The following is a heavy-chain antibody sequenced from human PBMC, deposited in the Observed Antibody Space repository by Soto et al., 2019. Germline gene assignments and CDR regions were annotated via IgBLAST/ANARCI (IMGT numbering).Heavy chain of an antibody. CDR1: GFTFGDYG. CDR3: ARSNYFAIDY. V-gene: IGHV3-21*01. CDR2: SSVSSSYR. J-gene: IGHJ4*02. D-gene: IGHD4-4*01. Sequence: EVQLVESGGGLVKPGGSLRLSCAASGFTFGDYGFNWVRQAPGKGLDWVSSSSVSSSYRYYADSMKGRFTSSRDNAKNSLFLEMNSLGAEDTAVYYCARSNYFAIDYWGQGVLVTVSS.